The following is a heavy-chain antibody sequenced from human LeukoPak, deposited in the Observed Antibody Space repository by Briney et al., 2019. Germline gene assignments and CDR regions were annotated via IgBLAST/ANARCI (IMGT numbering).Heavy chain of an antibody. J-gene: IGHJ4*02. D-gene: IGHD2-15*01. Sequence: PGGSLRLSCAASGFTFSSSSMNWVRQAPGKGLEWISYITSSSGTIYYADSVKGRFTVSRDNAKNSLYLQMNSLTDEDTAVYYCARDRYDSYWGQGTLVTVSS. CDR1: GFTFSSSS. CDR2: ITSSSGTI. CDR3: ARDRYDSY. V-gene: IGHV3-48*02.